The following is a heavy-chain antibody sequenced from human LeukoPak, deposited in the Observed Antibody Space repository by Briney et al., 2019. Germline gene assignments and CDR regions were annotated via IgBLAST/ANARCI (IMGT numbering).Heavy chain of an antibody. CDR2: ISTYSGNT. V-gene: IGHV1-18*04. CDR1: GYTFTSYG. Sequence: ASVTVSCKSSGYTFTSYGISWVRQPPAQGLEWMGWISTYSGNTNYAQKLQGRVTMTTDTSRSKSYSERRSLRPDDTAVNYVARASMVRGVFAYGGQGTLVTVSS. CDR3: ARASMVRGVFAY. D-gene: IGHD3-10*01. J-gene: IGHJ4*02.